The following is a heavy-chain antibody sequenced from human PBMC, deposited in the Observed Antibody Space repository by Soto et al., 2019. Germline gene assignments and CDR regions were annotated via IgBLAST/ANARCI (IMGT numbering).Heavy chain of an antibody. Sequence: VGSLRLSCAASGFTLSGHFMEWVRQAPGKGLEWVGRTKHKAASYTTDYAASVNGRCTISRDDSKNSLYLQMNSLKTEDTAMYYCVTLQFSSWFYWALGTLVTVSS. CDR3: VTLQFSSWFY. J-gene: IGHJ4*02. D-gene: IGHD4-4*01. CDR2: TKHKAASYTT. CDR1: GFTLSGHF. V-gene: IGHV3-72*01.